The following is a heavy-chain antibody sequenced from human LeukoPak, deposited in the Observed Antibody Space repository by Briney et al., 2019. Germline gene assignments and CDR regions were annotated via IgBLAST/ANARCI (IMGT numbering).Heavy chain of an antibody. Sequence: GGSLRLSCAASGFTFSSYSMNWVRQAPGKGLEWVSYISNSSSTIYYADSVKGRFTISRDNAKNSLYLQMNSLRAEDTAVYYCAKDRLPVVRWDFQHWGQGTLVTVSS. CDR1: GFTFSSYS. CDR2: ISNSSSTI. V-gene: IGHV3-48*04. CDR3: AKDRLPVVRWDFQH. D-gene: IGHD4-23*01. J-gene: IGHJ1*01.